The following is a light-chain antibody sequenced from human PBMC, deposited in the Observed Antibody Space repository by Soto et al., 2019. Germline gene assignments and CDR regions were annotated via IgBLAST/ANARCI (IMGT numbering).Light chain of an antibody. CDR2: GAS. CDR3: QQYDYSLD. Sequence: EIVLTQSPGTLSLSPGERATLSCRASQSVSSSYLAWYQQKPGQAPRLLIYGASSSATDIPDRFSGSGAGTDFTLTISRLEPEDFAVYYCQQYDYSLDVGGGTKVEIK. CDR1: QSVSSSY. V-gene: IGKV3-20*01. J-gene: IGKJ4*01.